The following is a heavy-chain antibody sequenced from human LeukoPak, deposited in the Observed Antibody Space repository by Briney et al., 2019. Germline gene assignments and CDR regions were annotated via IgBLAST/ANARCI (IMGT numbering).Heavy chain of an antibody. CDR2: IWYDGSNK. D-gene: IGHD3-10*01. CDR1: GFTFSTQG. Sequence: GGSLRLSCAASGFTFSTQGMHWVRQAPGKGLEWVALIWYDGSNKYYADSVKGRFTISRDNSKNTLYLQMNSPRVEDTAVYYCARDLRKGSYFDCWGQGTLVTVSS. J-gene: IGHJ4*02. CDR3: ARDLRKGSYFDC. V-gene: IGHV3-33*01.